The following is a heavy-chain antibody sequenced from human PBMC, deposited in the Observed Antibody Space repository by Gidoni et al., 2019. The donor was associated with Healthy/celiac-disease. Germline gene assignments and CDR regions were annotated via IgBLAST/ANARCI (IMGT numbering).Heavy chain of an antibody. V-gene: IGHV3-33*01. J-gene: IGHJ1*01. D-gene: IGHD3-22*01. CDR3: ARDDLSGYHGAEYFQH. CDR1: GFTFSNYG. Sequence: QVQLVESGGGVVQPGRSLRLSCAASGFTFSNYGMHWVRQAPGKGLEWVAVIWDDGSNKYYADSVKGRFTISRDNSKNTLYLQMNSLRAEDTAVYYCARDDLSGYHGAEYFQHWGQGTLVTVSS. CDR2: IWDDGSNK.